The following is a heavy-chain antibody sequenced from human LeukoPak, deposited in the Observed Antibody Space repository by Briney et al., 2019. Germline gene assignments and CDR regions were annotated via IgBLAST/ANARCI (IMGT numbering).Heavy chain of an antibody. CDR2: ISSSSSTI. V-gene: IGHV3-48*01. J-gene: IGHJ6*03. CDR3: ARGVGATPASRYYYYMDV. D-gene: IGHD1-26*01. Sequence: GGSLRLSCAASGFTFSSYSMNWVRQAPGKGLEWVSYISSSSSTIYYADSVKGRFTISRDNAKNSLYLQMNSLRAEDTAVYYCARGVGATPASRYYYYMDVWGKGTTVTVSS. CDR1: GFTFSSYS.